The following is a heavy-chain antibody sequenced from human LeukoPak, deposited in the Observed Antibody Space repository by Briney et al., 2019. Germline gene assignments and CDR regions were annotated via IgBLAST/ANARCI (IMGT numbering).Heavy chain of an antibody. V-gene: IGHV3-49*04. Sequence: PGGSLRLSCTASGFTFGDYAMSWVRQAPGKGLEWVGFIRSKAYGGTTEYAASVKGRFTISRDDSKSIAYLQMNSLKTEDTAVYYCTLYCGGDCHVSGRRGGYWGQGTLVTVSS. CDR3: TLYCGGDCHVSGRRGGY. CDR2: IRSKAYGGTT. D-gene: IGHD2-21*01. J-gene: IGHJ4*02. CDR1: GFTFGDYA.